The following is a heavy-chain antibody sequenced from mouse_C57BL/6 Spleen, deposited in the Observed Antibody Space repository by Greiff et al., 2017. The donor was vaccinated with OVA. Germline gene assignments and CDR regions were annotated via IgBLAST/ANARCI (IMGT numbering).Heavy chain of an antibody. CDR3: AREEGVSPAWFAY. CDR1: GYAFSSSW. D-gene: IGHD2-1*01. CDR2: IYPGDGDT. Sequence: VQLQQSGPELVKPGASVKISCKASGYAFSSSWMNWVKQRPGKGLEWIGRIYPGDGDTNYNGKFKGKATLTADKSSSTAYMQLSSLTSEDSAVCVCAREEGVSPAWFAYWGQGTLVTVSA. V-gene: IGHV1-82*01. J-gene: IGHJ3*01.